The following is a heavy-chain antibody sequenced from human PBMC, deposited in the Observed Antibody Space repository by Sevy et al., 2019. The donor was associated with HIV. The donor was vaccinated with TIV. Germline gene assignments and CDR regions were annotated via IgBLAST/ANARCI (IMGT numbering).Heavy chain of an antibody. CDR2: ISSGSSFI. CDR1: GFSISGYT. V-gene: IGHV3-21*01. Sequence: GGSLRLSCAASGFSISGYTMNWVRQAPGKGLEWISSISSGSSFIYYADSLKGRFTISRDNARNLLYLQMNSLRVEDTAVYYWLTVGLGDCSGTNCSPNDYWGQGTLVTVSS. CDR3: LTVGLGDCSGTNCSPNDY. J-gene: IGHJ4*02. D-gene: IGHD2-2*01.